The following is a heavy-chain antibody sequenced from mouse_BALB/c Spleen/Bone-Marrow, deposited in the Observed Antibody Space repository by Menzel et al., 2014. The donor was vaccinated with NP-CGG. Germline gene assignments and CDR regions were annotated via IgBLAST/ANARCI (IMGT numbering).Heavy chain of an antibody. V-gene: IGHV1S81*02. Sequence: QVQLQQSGAELVKPGASVKLSCKASGYTLTSYYMCWVKQRPGQGLEWIGEINPSNGGTNFNEKFKSKATLTVDKSSSTAYMSPSSLTSEDSAVYYCTRSRRAMDHWGQGTSVTVSS. J-gene: IGHJ4*01. CDR3: TRSRRAMDH. D-gene: IGHD2-12*01. CDR1: GYTLTSYY. CDR2: INPSNGGT.